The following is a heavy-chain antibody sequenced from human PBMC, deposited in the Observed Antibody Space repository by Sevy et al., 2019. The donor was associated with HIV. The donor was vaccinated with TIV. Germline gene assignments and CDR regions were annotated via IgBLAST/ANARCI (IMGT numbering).Heavy chain of an antibody. CDR3: ARVGGATDYGDYVAYRGYYYYGMDV. D-gene: IGHD4-17*01. J-gene: IGHJ6*02. V-gene: IGHV3-53*01. CDR2: IYSGGST. Sequence: GGSLRLSCAASGFTVSSNYMSWVRQAPGKGLEWVSVIYSGGSTYYADSVKGRFTISRDNSKNTLYLQMNSLRAGDTAVYYCARVGGATDYGDYVAYRGYYYYGMDVWGQGTTVTVSS. CDR1: GFTVSSNY.